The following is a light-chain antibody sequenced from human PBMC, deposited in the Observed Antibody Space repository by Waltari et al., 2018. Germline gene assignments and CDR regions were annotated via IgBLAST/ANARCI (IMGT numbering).Light chain of an antibody. CDR3: QQYDYWPWT. CDR2: GTS. V-gene: IGKV3D-15*01. Sequence: EIVMTQSPATLSLSPGESATLPCRASQSLRSTFAWLQQKPGQPPRLLIYGTSTRATGIPARFSGSGSGTDFSLTISSLQPEDFATYYCQQYDYWPWTFGQGTRVE. CDR1: QSLRST. J-gene: IGKJ1*01.